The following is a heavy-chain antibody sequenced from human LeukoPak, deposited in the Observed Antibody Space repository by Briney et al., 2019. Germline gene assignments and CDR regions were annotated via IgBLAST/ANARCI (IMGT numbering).Heavy chain of an antibody. CDR2: INPSGGST. CDR3: ARDPRIAVAGKYFDY. J-gene: IGHJ4*02. D-gene: IGHD6-19*01. Sequence: ASVKVSCKASGYTFIDYYMHWVRQAPGQGLEWMGIINPSGGSTSNAQKFQGRVTMTRDTSISTAYMELSRLRSDDTAVYYCARDPRIAVAGKYFDYWGQGTLVTVSS. CDR1: GYTFIDYY. V-gene: IGHV1-46*01.